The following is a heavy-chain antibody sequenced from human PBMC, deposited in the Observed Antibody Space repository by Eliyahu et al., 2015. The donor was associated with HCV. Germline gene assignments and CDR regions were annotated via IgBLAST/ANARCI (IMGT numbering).Heavy chain of an antibody. CDR1: GXPFTDAW. Sequence: EVQLVESGGGLVKPGGSLRLSCXAXGXPFTDAWMGWVRQAPGKGLEWVGRIKSKTDGGTADYAAPVKGRFTISRDDSKNTLYLQMDSLKTEDTAVYYCTTIWGFLEWFPYYFDYWGQGTLVTVSS. J-gene: IGHJ4*02. CDR2: IKSKTDGGTA. D-gene: IGHD3-3*01. CDR3: TTIWGFLEWFPYYFDY. V-gene: IGHV3-15*01.